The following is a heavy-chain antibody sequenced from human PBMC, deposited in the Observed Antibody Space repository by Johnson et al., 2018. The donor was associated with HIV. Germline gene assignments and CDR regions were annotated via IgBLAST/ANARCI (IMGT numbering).Heavy chain of an antibody. J-gene: IGHJ3*02. V-gene: IGHV3-11*04. D-gene: IGHD2-15*01. CDR3: ARSPRIVVVVAATVGHAFDI. CDR2: ISSSGSTI. CDR1: GFTFSDYY. Sequence: QVQLVESGGGLVQPGRSLRLSCAASGFTFSDYYMSWIRQAPGKGLEWVSYISSSGSTIYYADSVKGRFTISSDNAKNSLYLQMNSLRAEDTAGYYCARSPRIVVVVAATVGHAFDIWGQGTMVTVSS.